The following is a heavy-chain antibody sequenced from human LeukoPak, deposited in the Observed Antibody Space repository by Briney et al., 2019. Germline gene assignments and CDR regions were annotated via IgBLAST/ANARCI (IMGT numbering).Heavy chain of an antibody. CDR3: ARGPRGYSYAWGY. D-gene: IGHD5-18*01. CDR2: IKQDGSEK. CDR1: GFTFSDYW. V-gene: IGHV3-7*05. J-gene: IGHJ4*02. Sequence: PGGSLRLSCTASGFTFSDYWMSWVRQAQGKGLEWVANIKQDGSEKYYVDSVKGRFTISRDNAKNSLYLQMNSLRAEDTAVYYCARGPRGYSYAWGYWGQGTLVTVSS.